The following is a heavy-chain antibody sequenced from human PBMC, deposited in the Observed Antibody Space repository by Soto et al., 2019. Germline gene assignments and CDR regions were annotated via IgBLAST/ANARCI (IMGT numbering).Heavy chain of an antibody. V-gene: IGHV6-1*01. CDR2: TYYRSKWCN. J-gene: IGHJ3*02. CDR3: ASNSSASKGFDI. CDR1: GDSVSSNSAV. D-gene: IGHD1-1*01. Sequence: SQTLSLTCAISGDSVSSNSAVWNWIRQSPSRGLEWLGRTYYRSKWCNDYAVSVKSRITINPDTSKNQFSLELNSVTPEDTAVYYCASNSSASKGFDIWGQGTMVTVSS.